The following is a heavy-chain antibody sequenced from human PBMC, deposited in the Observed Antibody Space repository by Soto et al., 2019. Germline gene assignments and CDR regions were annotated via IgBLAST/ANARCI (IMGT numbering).Heavy chain of an antibody. D-gene: IGHD6-19*01. CDR2: ISSSSSYI. J-gene: IGHJ4*02. CDR3: ASFRAVAGTPGSAHFDY. CDR1: GFTFSSYS. Sequence: GGSLRLSCAASGFTFSSYSMNWVRQAPGKGLEWASSISSSSSYIYYADSVKGRFTISRDNAKNSLYLQMNSLRAEDTAVYYCASFRAVAGTPGSAHFDYWGQGTLVTVSS. V-gene: IGHV3-21*01.